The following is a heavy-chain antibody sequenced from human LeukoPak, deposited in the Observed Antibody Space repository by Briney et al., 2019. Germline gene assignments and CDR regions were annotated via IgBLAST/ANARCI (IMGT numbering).Heavy chain of an antibody. J-gene: IGHJ3*02. V-gene: IGHV4-59*01. D-gene: IGHD4-11*01. CDR2: IYYSGST. CDR3: AREGQNYRMKAFDI. Sequence: SETLSLTCTVSGGSISSYYWSWIRQPPGKGLEWIGYIYYSGSTNYNPSLKSRVTISVDTSKNQFSLKLSSVTAADTAVYYCAREGQNYRMKAFDIWGQGTMVTVSS. CDR1: GGSISSYY.